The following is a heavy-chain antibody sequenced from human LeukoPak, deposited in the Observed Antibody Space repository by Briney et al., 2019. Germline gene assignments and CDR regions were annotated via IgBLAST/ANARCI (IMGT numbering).Heavy chain of an antibody. CDR2: IYYSGST. V-gene: IGHV4-61*01. J-gene: IGHJ5*02. CDR3: ARVGVGYSSGWYGNWFDP. D-gene: IGHD6-19*01. Sequence: SETLSLTCTVSGGSIRSSYYYWSWIRQPPGKGLEWIGYIYYSGSTNYNPSLKSRVTISVDTSKNQFSLKLSSVTAADTAVYYCARVGVGYSSGWYGNWFDPWGQGTLVTVSS. CDR1: GGSIRSSYYY.